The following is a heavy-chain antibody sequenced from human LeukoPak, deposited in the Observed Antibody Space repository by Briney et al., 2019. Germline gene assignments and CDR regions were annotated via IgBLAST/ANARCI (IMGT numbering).Heavy chain of an antibody. J-gene: IGHJ4*02. CDR1: GFTFGDYA. V-gene: IGHV3-49*03. CDR3: TSLYSGSYYYFDY. Sequence: GGALRLSCTASGFTFGDYAMSWFGQAPGKGREGVGLPRSKAYGGTTEYAASVKGRFTISRDDSKSIAYLQMNTLKPEDTAVYYCTSLYSGSYYYFDYWGQGTLVTVSS. CDR2: PRSKAYGGTT. D-gene: IGHD1-26*01.